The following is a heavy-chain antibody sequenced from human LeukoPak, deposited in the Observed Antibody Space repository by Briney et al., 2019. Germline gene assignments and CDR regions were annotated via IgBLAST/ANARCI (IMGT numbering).Heavy chain of an antibody. CDR1: GFTFSNYE. D-gene: IGHD4-17*01. CDR3: ARIRTTVTTLDS. Sequence: GGSLRLSCAASGFTFSNYEMSWVRQAPGKGLEWVSYISNSGSTIYYADSVKGRFTISRDNAKNSLFLQMNSLIAENTGVYHCARIRTTVTTLDSWGQGTLVTVSS. CDR2: ISNSGSTI. J-gene: IGHJ4*02. V-gene: IGHV3-48*03.